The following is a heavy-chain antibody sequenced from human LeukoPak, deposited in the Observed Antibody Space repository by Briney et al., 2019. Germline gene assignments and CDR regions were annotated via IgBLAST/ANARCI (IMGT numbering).Heavy chain of an antibody. CDR3: ARDFSGYDYWYYFDY. CDR2: ISSSSSYI. D-gene: IGHD5-12*01. V-gene: IGHV3-21*01. J-gene: IGHJ4*02. Sequence: GGSLRLSCAASGFTFSSYSMNWVRQAPGKGLEWVSSISSSSSYIYYADSVKGRFTISRDNAKNSLYLQMNSLRAEDTAVYYCARDFSGYDYWYYFDYWGQGTLVTVSS. CDR1: GFTFSSYS.